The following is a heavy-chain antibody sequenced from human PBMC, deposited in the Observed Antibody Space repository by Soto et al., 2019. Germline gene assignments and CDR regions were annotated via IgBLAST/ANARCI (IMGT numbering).Heavy chain of an antibody. CDR1: GYTFTGYY. D-gene: IGHD3-3*01. Sequence: GASVKVSCKASGYTFTGYYMHWVRQAPGQGLEWMGWINPNSGGTNYAQKFQGRVTITRDTSISTAYMELSRLRSDDTAVYYCARDRPTMDDFWSGYSVYFDYWGQGTLVTV. CDR2: INPNSGGT. J-gene: IGHJ4*02. V-gene: IGHV1-2*02. CDR3: ARDRPTMDDFWSGYSVYFDY.